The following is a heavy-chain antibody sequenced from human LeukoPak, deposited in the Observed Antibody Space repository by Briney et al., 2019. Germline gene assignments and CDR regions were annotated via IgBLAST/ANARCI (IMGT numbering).Heavy chain of an antibody. J-gene: IGHJ4*02. CDR2: IIPILGIA. V-gene: IGHV1-69*04. D-gene: IGHD6-19*01. Sequence: SVKVSCKASGGTFSSYAISWVRQAPGQGLEWMGRIIPILGIANYAQKFQGRVTITADKSTSTAYMELSSLRSEDTAVYYCARGSPGIAVDEGFDYWGQGTLVTVSS. CDR1: GGTFSSYA. CDR3: ARGSPGIAVDEGFDY.